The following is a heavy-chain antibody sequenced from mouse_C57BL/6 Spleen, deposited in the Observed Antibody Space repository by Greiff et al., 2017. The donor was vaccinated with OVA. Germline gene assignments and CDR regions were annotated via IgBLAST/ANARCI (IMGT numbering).Heavy chain of an antibody. CDR2: IRLKSDNYAT. J-gene: IGHJ1*03. CDR3: TGGVPYWYFDV. Sequence: EVKLEESGGGLVQPGGSMKLSCVASGFTFSNYWMNWVRQSPEKGLEWVAQIRLKSDNYATHYAESVKGRFTISRDDSKSSVYLQMNNLRAEDTGIYYCTGGVPYWYFDVWGTGTTVTVSS. CDR1: GFTFSNYW. V-gene: IGHV6-3*01.